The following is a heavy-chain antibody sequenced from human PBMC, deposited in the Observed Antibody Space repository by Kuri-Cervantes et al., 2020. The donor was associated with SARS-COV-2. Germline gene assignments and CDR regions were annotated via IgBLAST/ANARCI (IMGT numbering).Heavy chain of an antibody. CDR2: ISSSSSYI. CDR3: ARDHRSGPEGIYFDY. Sequence: GGSLRLSCAASGFTSSSYSMNWVRQAPGKGLEWVSSISSSSSYIYYADSVKGRLTISRDNAKNSLYLQMNSLRAEDTAVYYCARDHRSGPEGIYFDYWGQGTLVTVSS. D-gene: IGHD6-13*01. V-gene: IGHV3-21*01. CDR1: GFTSSSYS. J-gene: IGHJ4*02.